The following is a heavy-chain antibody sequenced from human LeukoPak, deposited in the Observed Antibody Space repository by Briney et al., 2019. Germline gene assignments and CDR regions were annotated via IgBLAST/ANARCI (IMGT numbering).Heavy chain of an antibody. V-gene: IGHV3-30-3*01. CDR2: ISYDGSNK. J-gene: IGHJ4*02. D-gene: IGHD5-12*01. Sequence: GGSLRLSCAASGFTFSSYAMHWVRQAPGKGLEWVAVISYDGSNKYYADSVKGRFTISRDNSKNTLYLQMNSLRAEDTAVYYCAKESGRGWLRLPHFDYWGQGTLVTVSS. CDR1: GFTFSSYA. CDR3: AKESGRGWLRLPHFDY.